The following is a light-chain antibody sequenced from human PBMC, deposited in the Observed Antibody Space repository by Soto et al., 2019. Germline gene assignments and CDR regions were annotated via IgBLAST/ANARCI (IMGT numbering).Light chain of an antibody. CDR2: AAS. CDR1: QGIGHD. Sequence: DIQMTQSPSSLSASVGDRVTITCRTSQGIGHDLSWYQQKPGKAPKRLIYAASSFQSGVPSKFSGSGSGTECTLTISSLQPEDFATYYCLQHNDYPYTFGQGTKLEIK. J-gene: IGKJ2*01. V-gene: IGKV1-17*01. CDR3: LQHNDYPYT.